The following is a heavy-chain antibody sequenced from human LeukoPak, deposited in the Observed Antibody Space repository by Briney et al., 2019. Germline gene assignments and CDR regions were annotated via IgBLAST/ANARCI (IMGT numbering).Heavy chain of an antibody. CDR1: GFTFSAFA. D-gene: IGHD4-23*01. J-gene: IGHJ3*02. CDR2: ILYDGSNK. V-gene: IGHV3-30*18. Sequence: PGGSLRLSCAASGFTFSAFAMHWVRQAPGKGLGWVAVILYDGSNKYYADSVKGRLTISRDNSKNTLSLQVNSLRSEDTAVYFCAKGDYGGNSHTFDIWGQGTMVTVSS. CDR3: AKGDYGGNSHTFDI.